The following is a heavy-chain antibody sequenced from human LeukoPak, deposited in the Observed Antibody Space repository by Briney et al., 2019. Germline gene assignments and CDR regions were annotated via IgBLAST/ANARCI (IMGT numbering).Heavy chain of an antibody. D-gene: IGHD3-10*01. J-gene: IGHJ5*02. Sequence: GASVKVSCKVSGYTLTELSMHWVRQAPGKGLEWMGGFDPEDGETIYAQKFQGRVTMTEDTSTDTAYMELSSLRSEDTAVYYCARFYYYGSGSYYQNNWFDPWGQGTLVTVSS. V-gene: IGHV1-24*01. CDR2: FDPEDGET. CDR3: ARFYYYGSGSYYQNNWFDP. CDR1: GYTLTELS.